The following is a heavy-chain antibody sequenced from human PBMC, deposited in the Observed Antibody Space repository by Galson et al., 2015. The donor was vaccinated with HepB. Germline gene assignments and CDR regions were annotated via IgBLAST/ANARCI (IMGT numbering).Heavy chain of an antibody. J-gene: IGHJ4*02. CDR1: GFTFSSYG. CDR3: ARIGYSGYDHLDY. CDR2: ISSSSSTI. Sequence: SLRLSCAASGFTFSSYGMNWVRQAPGKGLEWVSYISSSSSTIYYADSVEGRFTISRDNAKNSLYLQMNSLRAEDTAVYYCARIGYSGYDHLDYWGQGTLVTVSS. D-gene: IGHD5-12*01. V-gene: IGHV3-48*04.